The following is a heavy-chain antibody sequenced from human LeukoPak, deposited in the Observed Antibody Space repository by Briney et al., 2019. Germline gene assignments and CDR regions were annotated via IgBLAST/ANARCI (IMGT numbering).Heavy chain of an antibody. CDR2: INPRDHSS. V-gene: IGHV1-46*01. D-gene: IGHD3-9*01. J-gene: IGHJ4*02. CDR3: ARGYDTLTGSLDY. CDR1: GYTLTNNY. Sequence: ASVKVSCKASGYTLTNNYMHWVRQAPGQGLEWMGMINPRDHSSTYAQSFQGRVTLTSDTSTNTAYMGLSSLKSEDTAVYYCARGYDTLTGSLDYWGRGTLVTVTS.